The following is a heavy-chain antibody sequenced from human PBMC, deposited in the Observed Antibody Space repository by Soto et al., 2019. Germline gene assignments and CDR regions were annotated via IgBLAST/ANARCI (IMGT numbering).Heavy chain of an antibody. V-gene: IGHV4-31*03. CDR3: ARSLTGTTIREPDY. CDR2: IYYSGST. J-gene: IGHJ4*02. Sequence: PSETLSLTCTVSGGSISSGGYYWSWIRQQPGKGLEWIGYIYYSGSTYYNPSLKSRVTISVDKSKNQFSLKLSSVTAADTAVYYCARSLTGTTIREPDYWGQGTLVTVSS. CDR1: GGSISSGGYY. D-gene: IGHD1-20*01.